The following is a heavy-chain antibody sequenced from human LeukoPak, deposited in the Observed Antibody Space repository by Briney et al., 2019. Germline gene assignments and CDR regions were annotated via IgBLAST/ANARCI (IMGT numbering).Heavy chain of an antibody. D-gene: IGHD2-2*02. CDR2: MKPDGSEI. V-gene: IGHV3-7*01. CDR3: VRDSYTNTWHFQEKDY. J-gene: IGHJ4*02. Sequence: PGGSLRLSCAASGFTFTTYWMSWVRQAPGKGLEWVANMKPDGSEIFYVDSVKGRFTISRDNAKNSLFLQMNSLRAEDTAVYYCVRDSYTNTWHFQEKDYWGQGTQVTVSS. CDR1: GFTFTTYW.